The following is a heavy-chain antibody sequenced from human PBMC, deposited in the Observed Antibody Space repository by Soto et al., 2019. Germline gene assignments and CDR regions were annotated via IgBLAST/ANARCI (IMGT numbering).Heavy chain of an antibody. D-gene: IGHD6-19*01. J-gene: IGHJ4*02. V-gene: IGHV3-7*01. CDR1: VFTFSRYW. CDR3: ATSSYSSGWYAVY. CDR2: MKQDGSEK. Sequence: EVQLVESGGGLVQPWGSLRLSCGASVFTFSRYWMSWVRQSPGKGLEWVANMKQDGSEKYYVYSVKGRFTISRDNAKNSLYLQMNSLRAEDTAVYYCATSSYSSGWYAVYWGQGTLVTVSS.